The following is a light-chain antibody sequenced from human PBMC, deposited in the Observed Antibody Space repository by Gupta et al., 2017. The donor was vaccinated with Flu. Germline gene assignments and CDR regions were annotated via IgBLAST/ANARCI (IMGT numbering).Light chain of an antibody. CDR3: QQYNSYPFT. CDR1: QGISNY. Sequence: DIQMTQSPSSLSASVGDRVTITCRASQGISNYLAWFQQKPGVPSKFSGSGSGTDFTLTISSLQPEDFATYYCQQYNSYPFTFGPGTKVDIK. V-gene: IGKV1-16*02. J-gene: IGKJ3*01.